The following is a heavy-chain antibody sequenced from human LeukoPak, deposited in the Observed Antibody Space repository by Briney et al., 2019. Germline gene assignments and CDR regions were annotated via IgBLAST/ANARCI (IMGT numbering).Heavy chain of an antibody. CDR2: IWYDGSIK. CDR3: AKSRGYYYEKSGPADY. D-gene: IGHD3-22*01. CDR1: GFTFSSYA. Sequence: GRSLRLSCAASGFTFSSYAMHWVRQAPGKGLEWVAVIWYDGSIKYYGDSVKGRFTISRDNSKNTLYLQMNSLSAEDTAVYYCAKSRGYYYEKSGPADYWGQGTLVTVSS. J-gene: IGHJ4*02. V-gene: IGHV3-33*06.